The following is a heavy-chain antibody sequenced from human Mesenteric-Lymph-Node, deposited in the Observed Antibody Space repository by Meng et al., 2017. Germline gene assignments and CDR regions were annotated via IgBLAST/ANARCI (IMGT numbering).Heavy chain of an antibody. CDR3: ARDARTIFVLGGSENNWFDP. CDR1: GYTFTSYA. V-gene: IGHV7-4-1*02. J-gene: IGHJ5*02. D-gene: IGHD3-3*01. Sequence: ASVKVSCKASGYTFTSYAMNWVRQAPGQGLEWMGWINTNTGNPTYAQGFTGRFVFSLDTSVSTAYLQISSLKAEDTAVYYCARDARTIFVLGGSENNWFDPWGQGTLVTVSS. CDR2: INTNTGNP.